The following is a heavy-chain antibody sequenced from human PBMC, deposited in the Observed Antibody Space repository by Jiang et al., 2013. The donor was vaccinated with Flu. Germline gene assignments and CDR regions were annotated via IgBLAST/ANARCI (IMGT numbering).Heavy chain of an antibody. V-gene: IGHV4-59*01. D-gene: IGHD3-3*01. Sequence: LLKPSETLSLTCTVSGGSISNYYWSWIRQPPGKGLEWIGYIFYSGSTNYNPSLKSRVTISVDTSKNQFSLKLSSVTAADTAVYYCARVNGASWGGYRYNMDVWGQGTTVTVSS. CDR1: GGSISNYY. CDR3: ARVNGASWGGYRYNMDV. CDR2: IFYSGST. J-gene: IGHJ6*02.